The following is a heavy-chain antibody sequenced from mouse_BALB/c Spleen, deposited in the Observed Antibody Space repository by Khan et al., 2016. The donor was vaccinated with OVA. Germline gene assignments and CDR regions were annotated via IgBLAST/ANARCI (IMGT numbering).Heavy chain of an antibody. Sequence: EVQLQESGPELVKPGASVKISCRASGHTFTDYIMDWLKQSHGKSLEWIGYIYPHNGDTGYNQTFKTKVTLTVDTSTSPASMELRSMTSEDSAVYYCVRSGYGSFAYWGQGTLVTVSA. V-gene: IGHV1S29*02. J-gene: IGHJ3*01. CDR1: GHTFTDYI. CDR3: VRSGYGSFAY. CDR2: IYPHNGDT. D-gene: IGHD1-2*01.